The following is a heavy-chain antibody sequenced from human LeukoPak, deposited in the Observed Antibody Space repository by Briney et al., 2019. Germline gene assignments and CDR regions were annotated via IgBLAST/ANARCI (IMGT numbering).Heavy chain of an antibody. J-gene: IGHJ4*02. D-gene: IGHD3-10*01. Sequence: PGGSLRLSCAASGFTFSSYWMSWVRQAPGKGLEWVANMRQDGGEIYYVDSVKGRFTISRDNAKNSLHLEMNSLRAEDTAVYYCARGSYGSGSYYNGVSYDYWGQGTLVTVSS. V-gene: IGHV3-7*01. CDR3: ARGSYGSGSYYNGVSYDY. CDR2: MRQDGGEI. CDR1: GFTFSSYW.